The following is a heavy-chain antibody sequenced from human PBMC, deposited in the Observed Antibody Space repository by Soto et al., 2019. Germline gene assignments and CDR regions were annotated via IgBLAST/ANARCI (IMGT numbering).Heavy chain of an antibody. D-gene: IGHD5-18*01. CDR2: IYWDDDK. J-gene: IGHJ4*02. Sequence: SGPTLVNPTQTLTLTCSLSGFSVSSNGARVGWIRQPPGKALEWLALIYWDDDKKYNPSLKSRLTITKDTSENQVVLTLTDVDPADTATYYCVHGTLGSYGHVYFDYWGQGTLVTVSS. CDR1: GFSVSSNGAR. V-gene: IGHV2-5*02. CDR3: VHGTLGSYGHVYFDY.